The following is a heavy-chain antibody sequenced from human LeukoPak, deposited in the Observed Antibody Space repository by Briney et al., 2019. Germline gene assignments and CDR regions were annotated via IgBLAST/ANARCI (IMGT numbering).Heavy chain of an antibody. J-gene: IGHJ4*02. CDR1: GFTFSSYW. V-gene: IGHV3-66*01. D-gene: IGHD6-13*01. CDR3: ATHDSSTTDY. Sequence: GGSLRLSCAASGFTFSSYWMSWVRQAPGKGLEWVSVIYSGGSTYYADSVKGRFTISRDNSKNTLYLQMNSLRAEDTAVYYCATHDSSTTDYWGQGTLVTVSS. CDR2: IYSGGST.